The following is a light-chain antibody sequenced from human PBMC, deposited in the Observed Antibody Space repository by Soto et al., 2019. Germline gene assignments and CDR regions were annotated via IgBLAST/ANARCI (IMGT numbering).Light chain of an antibody. J-gene: IGLJ2*01. CDR2: GNS. CDR1: SSNIGAGYD. CDR3: QSYDSSLSVLV. V-gene: IGLV1-40*01. Sequence: QAVVTQPPSVSGAPGPRVTISCTGSSSNIGAGYDVHWYQQLPGTAPKLLLYGNSNRPSGVPDRFSGSKSGTSASLAITGLQAEDEADYYCQSYDSSLSVLVFGGGTKLTVL.